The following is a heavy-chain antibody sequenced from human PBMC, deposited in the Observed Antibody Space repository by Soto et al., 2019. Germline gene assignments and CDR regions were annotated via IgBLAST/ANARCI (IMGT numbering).Heavy chain of an antibody. CDR3: ARDLSMYSGSPPYY. J-gene: IGHJ4*02. D-gene: IGHD1-26*01. Sequence: QVQLVESGGGVVQPGRSLRLSCAASGFTFSSYGMHWVRQAPGKGLEWVAVIWYDGSNKYYADSVKGRFTISRDNSKNTLYLQMNSLRAEDTAVYYCARDLSMYSGSPPYYWGQGTLVTVSS. CDR1: GFTFSSYG. V-gene: IGHV3-33*01. CDR2: IWYDGSNK.